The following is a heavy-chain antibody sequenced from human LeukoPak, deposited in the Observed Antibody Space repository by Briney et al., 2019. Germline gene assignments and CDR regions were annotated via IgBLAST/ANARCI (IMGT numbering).Heavy chain of an antibody. J-gene: IGHJ4*02. Sequence: SETLSLTCGVSGGSITITNYWTWVRQPPGKGLEWIGEVNLQGSTNYNPSLMGRVAISVDTSENHISLQLTSVTAADTAVYHCAREGGPYRPLDYSGQGTLVTVSS. V-gene: IGHV4-4*02. CDR3: AREGGPYRPLDY. CDR1: GGSITITNY. CDR2: VNLQGST.